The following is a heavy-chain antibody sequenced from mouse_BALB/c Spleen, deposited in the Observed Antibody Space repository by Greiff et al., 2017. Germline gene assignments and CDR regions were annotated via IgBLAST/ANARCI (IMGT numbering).Heavy chain of an antibody. J-gene: IGHJ4*01. D-gene: IGHD2-4*01. CDR2: INPYNDGT. V-gene: IGHV1-14*01. Sequence: EVQLQQSGPELVKPGASVKMSCKASGYTFTSYVMHWVKQRPGQGLEWIGYINPYNDGTKYNEKFKGKATLTSDTSSSTAYMELSSLTSEDSAVYYCARDGYDYDVDYYAMDYWGQGTSVTVSS. CDR1: GYTFTSYV. CDR3: ARDGYDYDVDYYAMDY.